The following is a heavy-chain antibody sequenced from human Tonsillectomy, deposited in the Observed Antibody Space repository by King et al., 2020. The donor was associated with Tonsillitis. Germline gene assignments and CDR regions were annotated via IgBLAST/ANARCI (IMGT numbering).Heavy chain of an antibody. J-gene: IGHJ6*02. CDR3: ANKREGPLSFYYYDMDV. Sequence: DVQLVESGGGLVQPGGSLRLSCAASGFTFSSYAMSWVRQAPGKGLEWVSAISGSGGSTYYAESVEGRFTISRDNSNNTLYLQMNSLRAEDTAVYYCANKREGPLSFYYYDMDVWGQGTTVTVSS. CDR1: GFTFSSYA. CDR2: ISGSGGST. D-gene: IGHD2/OR15-2a*01. V-gene: IGHV3-23*04.